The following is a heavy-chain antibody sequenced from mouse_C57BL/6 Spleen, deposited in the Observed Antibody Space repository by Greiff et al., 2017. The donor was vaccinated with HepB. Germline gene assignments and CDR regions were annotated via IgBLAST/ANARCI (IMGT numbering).Heavy chain of an antibody. CDR3: ARGLGRGYFDY. D-gene: IGHD4-1*01. Sequence: EVKVVESGGGLVKPGGSLKLSCAASGFTFSDYGMHWVRQAPEKGLEWVAYISSGSSTIYYADTVKGRFPISRDNAKNTMFLQMTSLRSEDTAMYYCARGLGRGYFDYWGQGTTLTGSS. V-gene: IGHV5-17*01. CDR2: ISSGSSTI. J-gene: IGHJ2*01. CDR1: GFTFSDYG.